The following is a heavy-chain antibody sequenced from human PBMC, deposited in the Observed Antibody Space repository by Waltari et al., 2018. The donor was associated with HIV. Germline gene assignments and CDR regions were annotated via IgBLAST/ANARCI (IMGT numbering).Heavy chain of an antibody. CDR1: GFSFSSYA. J-gene: IGHJ2*01. CDR2: ISASGGST. V-gene: IGHV3-23*01. D-gene: IGHD4-17*01. Sequence: EVQLLESGGGLVQPGGALRLSCAASGFSFSSYAMSWVRQAPGKGLAWVSLISASGGSTYYTDSVRGRFTISRDNSKNTLYLEVNSLTAEDTAVYYCARSRRRVTTGGWYFDLWGRGTLVTVSS. CDR3: ARSRRRVTTGGWYFDL.